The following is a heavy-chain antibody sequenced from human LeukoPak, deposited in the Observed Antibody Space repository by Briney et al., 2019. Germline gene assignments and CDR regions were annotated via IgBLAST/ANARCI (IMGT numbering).Heavy chain of an antibody. CDR3: ARHTDTYFDY. CDR1: GFTFSSYA. V-gene: IGHV3-30-3*01. CDR2: ISYDGSNK. Sequence: PGGSLRLSCAASGFTFSSYAMHWVRQAPGKGLEWVAVISYDGSNKYYADSVKGRFTISRDNAKNSLYLQMNSLRAEDTAVYYCARHTDTYFDYWGQGTLVTVSS. J-gene: IGHJ4*02. D-gene: IGHD3-22*01.